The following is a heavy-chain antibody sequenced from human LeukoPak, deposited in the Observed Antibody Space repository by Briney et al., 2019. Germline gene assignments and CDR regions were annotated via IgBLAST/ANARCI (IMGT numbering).Heavy chain of an antibody. Sequence: GWSLRLSCSASGFSFSSYAMHWVRQAPGKGLEYVSSISSNGGPTYYADSVRGRFTISRDNSKNTLYLQMSSLRTEDTAVYYCVKDRAVDYWGQGTLVTVSS. D-gene: IGHD3-10*01. CDR1: GFSFSSYA. CDR2: ISSNGGPT. CDR3: VKDRAVDY. V-gene: IGHV3-64D*06. J-gene: IGHJ4*02.